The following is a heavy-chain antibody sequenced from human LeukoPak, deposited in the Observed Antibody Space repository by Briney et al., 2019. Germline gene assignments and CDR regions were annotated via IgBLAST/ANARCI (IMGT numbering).Heavy chain of an antibody. J-gene: IGHJ4*02. D-gene: IGHD2-2*01. Sequence: ASVKVSCKASGYTFTSYYMHWVRQAPGQGLEWMGIINPSGGSTSYAQKFQGRVTMTRDMSTSTAYMELSSLRSEDTAVYYCARGGSLICSSTSCLVDYWGQGTLVTVSS. CDR1: GYTFTSYY. CDR2: INPSGGST. CDR3: ARGGSLICSSTSCLVDY. V-gene: IGHV1-46*01.